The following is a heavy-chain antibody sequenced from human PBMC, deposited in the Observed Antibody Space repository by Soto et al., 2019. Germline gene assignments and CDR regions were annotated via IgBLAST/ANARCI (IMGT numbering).Heavy chain of an antibody. Sequence: PGGSLRLSCAASGFTFSNFWMPWVRQAPGKGLVWVSRIDSDGSGAMYADSVKGRLTISRDNAKSTLFLQMNSLRAEDTAVDYCATLNSFGSDYWGRGTLVTVSS. J-gene: IGHJ4*02. V-gene: IGHV3-74*03. CDR1: GFTFSNFW. CDR3: ATLNSFGSDY. CDR2: IDSDGSGA. D-gene: IGHD5-18*01.